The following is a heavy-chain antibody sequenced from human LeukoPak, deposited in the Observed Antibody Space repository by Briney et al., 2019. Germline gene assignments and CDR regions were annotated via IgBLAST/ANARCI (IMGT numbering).Heavy chain of an antibody. Sequence: GGSLRLSCAASGFTFSSYAMSWVRQAPGKGLEWVSAISGSGGSTYYADSVKGRFTISRDNSKNTLYLQMNSLRAEDTAVYYCAKSYYYDSSGRGNFDYWGQGTLVTVSS. CDR2: ISGSGGST. D-gene: IGHD3-22*01. V-gene: IGHV3-23*01. CDR1: GFTFSSYA. CDR3: AKSYYYDSSGRGNFDY. J-gene: IGHJ4*02.